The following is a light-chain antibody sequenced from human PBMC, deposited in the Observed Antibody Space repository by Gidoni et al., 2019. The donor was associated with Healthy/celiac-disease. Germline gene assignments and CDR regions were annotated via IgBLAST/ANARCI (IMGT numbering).Light chain of an antibody. CDR1: QSVSSY. CDR2: DAS. CDR3: QQRSNWPVYT. J-gene: IGKJ2*01. V-gene: IGKV3-11*01. Sequence: PGERATLSCRASQSVSSYLAWYQQKPGQAPRLLIYDASNRATGIPARFSGSGSGTDFTLTISSLEPEDFAVYYCQQRSNWPVYTFXQXTKLXIK.